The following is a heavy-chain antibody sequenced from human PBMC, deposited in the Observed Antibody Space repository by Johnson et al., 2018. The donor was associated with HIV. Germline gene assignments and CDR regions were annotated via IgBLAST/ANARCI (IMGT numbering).Heavy chain of an antibody. CDR2: IYDGDAT. D-gene: IGHD6-13*01. CDR3: ARDVGIAENLDAFDI. J-gene: IGHJ3*02. CDR1: EFTVSSNY. V-gene: IGHV3-66*01. Sequence: VQLVESGGGVVRPGGSLRLSCAASEFTVSSNYMSWVRQAPGKGLEWVSIIYDGDATYYPGSVKGRFTISRENAKNSLYLQMNSLRAEDTAVYYCARDVGIAENLDAFDIWGQGTMVTVSS.